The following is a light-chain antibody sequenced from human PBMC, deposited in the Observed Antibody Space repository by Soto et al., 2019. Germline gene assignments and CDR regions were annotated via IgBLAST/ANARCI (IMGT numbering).Light chain of an antibody. CDR2: GAS. CDR3: QQYGSRPGT. J-gene: IGKJ1*01. Sequence: EIVLTHSPCTLSLSPGERPTLSCRGSQSVSSSYLAWYQQKTGQAPRLLIYGASSRATGIPDRFSGSGYGTDFSVTIGSLQTEDFAAYYCQQYGSRPGTFGQGTKVDIK. CDR1: QSVSSSY. V-gene: IGKV3-20*01.